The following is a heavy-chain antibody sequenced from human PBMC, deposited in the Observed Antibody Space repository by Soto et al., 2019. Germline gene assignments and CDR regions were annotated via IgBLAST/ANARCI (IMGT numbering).Heavy chain of an antibody. V-gene: IGHV3-48*01. J-gene: IGHJ6*02. CDR1: GFSFSTYS. D-gene: IGHD6-6*01. CDR3: ARGGSSSDTGMDV. Sequence: EVQLVESGGGLVQPGGSLRLSCAASGFSFSTYSMNWVRQAPGKGLEWVSYISSRSYTIYYIDSVKGRFTISRDNAKSSLYLQMNSLRVGDTAVYYCARGGSSSDTGMDVWGQGTTVTVSS. CDR2: ISSRSYTI.